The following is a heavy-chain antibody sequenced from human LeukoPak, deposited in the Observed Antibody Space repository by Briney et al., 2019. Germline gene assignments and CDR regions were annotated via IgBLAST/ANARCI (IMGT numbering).Heavy chain of an antibody. V-gene: IGHV4-30-4*08. D-gene: IGHD2-21*02. CDR1: GGSISSGDYY. J-gene: IGHJ3*02. Sequence: SQTLSLTCTVSGGSISSGDYYWSWIRQPPGKGLEWIGYIYYSGSTYYNPSLKSRVTISVDTSKNQFSLKLSSVTAADTAVYYCAMKKLYCGGDCQPMGDDAFDIWGQGTMVTVSS. CDR3: AMKKLYCGGDCQPMGDDAFDI. CDR2: IYYSGST.